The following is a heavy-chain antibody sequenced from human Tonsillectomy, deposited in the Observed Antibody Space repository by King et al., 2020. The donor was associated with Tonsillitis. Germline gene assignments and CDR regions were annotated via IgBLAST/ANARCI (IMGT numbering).Heavy chain of an antibody. CDR1: GGSFSGFY. CDR3: AIGGLYSGSYYYYSMDV. V-gene: IGHV4-34*01. D-gene: IGHD5-12*01. CDR2: INHSGST. Sequence: VQLQQWGAGLLKPSETLSLTCAVYGGSFSGFYWSWIRQPPGKGLEWIGDINHSGSTNYNPSLKSQVTISLDTSKKQFSLKLTSVTAADTAVYYCAIGGLYSGSYYYYSMDVWGEGTTVTVSS. J-gene: IGHJ6*03.